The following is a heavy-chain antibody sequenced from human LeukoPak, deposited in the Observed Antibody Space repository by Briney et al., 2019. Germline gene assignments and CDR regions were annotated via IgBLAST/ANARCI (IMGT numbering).Heavy chain of an antibody. CDR1: GGSFSGYY. CDR3: ARTGGYSYGWEYYYYYMDV. CDR2: INHSGST. D-gene: IGHD5-18*01. J-gene: IGHJ6*03. Sequence: SETLSLTCAVYGGSFSGYYWSWIRQPPGKGLEWIGEINHSGSTNYNPSLKSRVTISVDTSKNQFSLKLSSVTAADTAVYYCARTGGYSYGWEYYYYYMDVWGKGTTVTISS. V-gene: IGHV4-34*01.